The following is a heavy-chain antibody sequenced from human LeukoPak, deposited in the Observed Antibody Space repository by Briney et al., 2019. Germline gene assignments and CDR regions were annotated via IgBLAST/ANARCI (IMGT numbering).Heavy chain of an antibody. D-gene: IGHD6-19*01. CDR2: MNPNSGNT. Sequence: ASVKVSCKASGYTFTSYDINWVRQATGQGLEWMGWMNPNSGNTGYAQKFQGRVTMTRNTSISTAYMELSSLRSEDTAVYYYARVSIVVAGTGLYYYYYCMDVWGKGTTVTVSS. J-gene: IGHJ6*03. CDR1: GYTFTSYD. V-gene: IGHV1-8*01. CDR3: ARVSIVVAGTGLYYYYYCMDV.